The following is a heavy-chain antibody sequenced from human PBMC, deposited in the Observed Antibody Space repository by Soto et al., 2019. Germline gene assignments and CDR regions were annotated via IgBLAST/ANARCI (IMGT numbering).Heavy chain of an antibody. V-gene: IGHV3-21*01. CDR1: GFNFNSYT. CDR2: ISSSGYI. J-gene: IGHJ6*02. Sequence: GGSLRLSCAASGFNFNSYTINWVRQAPGKRLEWLSSISSSGYIFSTDSVGGRFTISRDNAKNSVYLQINSLRAEDTAVYFCARDCSGGSCYPGMDVWGQGTTVTVSS. D-gene: IGHD2-15*01. CDR3: ARDCSGGSCYPGMDV.